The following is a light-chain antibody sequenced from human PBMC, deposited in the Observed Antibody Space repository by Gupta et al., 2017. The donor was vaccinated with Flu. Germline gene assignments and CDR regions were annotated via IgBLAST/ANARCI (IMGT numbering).Light chain of an antibody. Sequence: QSALTQPASLSGSPGQSITISCTGTNSDIGGYNLVSWYQQRPGKVPKLVIYEDYKRPSGLSNRFSGSKSGNTASLTITGLQAEDEADYYCSSYAGRSREVFGGGTKLTVL. CDR2: EDY. J-gene: IGLJ3*02. CDR1: NSDIGGYNL. V-gene: IGLV2-23*01. CDR3: SSYAGRSREV.